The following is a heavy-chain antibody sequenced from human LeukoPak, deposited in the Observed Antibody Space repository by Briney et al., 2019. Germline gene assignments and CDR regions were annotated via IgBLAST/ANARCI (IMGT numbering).Heavy chain of an antibody. CDR2: ISAGGTTT. V-gene: IGHV3-23*01. CDR1: GFIFDSYA. CDR3: AKGRSSTRTYNWFDL. Sequence: SGGSLRLSCAASGFIFDSYAMSWVRQAPGKGLEWVSVISAGGTTTSYADSVKGRFTISRDNSKNKLYLQMDSLRVEDTAVYYCAKGRSSTRTYNWFDLWGQGTLVTVSS. J-gene: IGHJ5*02. D-gene: IGHD3-10*01.